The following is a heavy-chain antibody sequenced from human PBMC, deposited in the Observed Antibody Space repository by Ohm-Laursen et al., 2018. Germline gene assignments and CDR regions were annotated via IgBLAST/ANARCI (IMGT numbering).Heavy chain of an antibody. CDR2: ATGSGRST. CDR3: AKTPYSSWGHFDY. V-gene: IGHV3-23*01. J-gene: IGHJ4*02. Sequence: SLRLSCAASGFTFSGYAMSWVRQGPEKGLEWVSVATGSGRSTYYADSVKGRFTISRDNSKNTLYLQMNGLRAEDTALYYCAKTPYSSWGHFDYWGQGTLLTVSS. D-gene: IGHD6-6*01. CDR1: GFTFSGYA.